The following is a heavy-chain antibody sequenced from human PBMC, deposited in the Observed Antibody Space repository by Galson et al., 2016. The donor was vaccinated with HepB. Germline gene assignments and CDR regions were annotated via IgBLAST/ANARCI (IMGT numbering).Heavy chain of an antibody. V-gene: IGHV4-59*01. Sequence: SETLSLTCTVSGASISSYYWSWIRQPPGKGLDYIGYIYHNGITNYNSSLKSRVTISLDMSKNQFSLRLSSVTAADTAMYYCAREGTYWGQGTLVTVSS. J-gene: IGHJ4*02. CDR1: GASISSYY. CDR2: IYHNGIT. CDR3: AREGTY.